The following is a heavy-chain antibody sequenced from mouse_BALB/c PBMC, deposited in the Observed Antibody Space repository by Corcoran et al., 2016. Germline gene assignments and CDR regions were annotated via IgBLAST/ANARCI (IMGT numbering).Heavy chain of an antibody. CDR1: GYTFTNYG. Sequence: QIQLVQSGPELKKPGETVKISCKASGYTFTNYGMNWVKQAPGKGLKWMGWINTYTGEPTYADDFKGRFAFSLETSASTAYLQINNLKNEDMATYFCARSYGNYAMDYGGQGTSVTVSS. CDR3: ARSYGNYAMDY. V-gene: IGHV9-1*02. D-gene: IGHD2-1*01. CDR2: INTYTGEP. J-gene: IGHJ4*01.